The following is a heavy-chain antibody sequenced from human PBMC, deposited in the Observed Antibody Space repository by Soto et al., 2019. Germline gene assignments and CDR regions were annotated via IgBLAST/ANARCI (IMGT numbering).Heavy chain of an antibody. CDR2: SNPSGGST. CDR3: ARALPRSSGYSYGALDY. V-gene: IGHV1-46*01. Sequence: ASVKVSCKASGYTFTSYYMHWVRQAPGQELERMGISNPSGGSTSYAQKFQGRVTMTRDTSTSTVYMELSSLRSEDTAVYYCARALPRSSGYSYGALDYWGQGTQVTVSS. J-gene: IGHJ4*02. D-gene: IGHD5-18*01. CDR1: GYTFTSYY.